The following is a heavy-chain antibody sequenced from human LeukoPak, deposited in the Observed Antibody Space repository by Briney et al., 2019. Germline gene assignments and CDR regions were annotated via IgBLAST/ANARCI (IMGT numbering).Heavy chain of an antibody. CDR1: GYTFTGNY. Sequence: ASVKVSCKASGYTFTGNYMHWVRQAPGQGLEWMGWINPYSDATNYAQKFQGRVTMTRVTSISTAYMDLSSLESDDTAVYYCARAHIGNDLFIDYWGQGTLVTVSS. J-gene: IGHJ4*02. CDR2: INPYSDAT. V-gene: IGHV1-2*02. CDR3: ARAHIGNDLFIDY. D-gene: IGHD2-21*01.